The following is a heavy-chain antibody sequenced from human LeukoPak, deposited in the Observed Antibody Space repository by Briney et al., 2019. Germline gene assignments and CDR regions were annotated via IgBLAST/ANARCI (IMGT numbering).Heavy chain of an antibody. CDR3: ARQRGGYSSGWWRKTSGGIPAKDYYYMDV. Sequence: SETLSLTCTVSGGSISSSSYYWGWLRQPPGKGLEWIGSIYYSGSTYYNPSLKSRVTISVDTSKNQFSLKLSSVTAADTAVYYCARQRGGYSSGWWRKTSGGIPAKDYYYMDVWGKGTTVTVSS. V-gene: IGHV4-39*01. CDR1: GGSISSSSYY. D-gene: IGHD6-19*01. CDR2: IYYSGST. J-gene: IGHJ6*03.